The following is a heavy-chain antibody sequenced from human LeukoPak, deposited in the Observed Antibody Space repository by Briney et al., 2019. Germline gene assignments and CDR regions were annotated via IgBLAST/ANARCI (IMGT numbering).Heavy chain of an antibody. CDR2: ITTSGTYI. J-gene: IGHJ6*02. CDR3: ARPFYYDNNGGEGMDV. Sequence: PGGSLRLSCAASGFTFTRFNMNWVRQAPGKGLELVSSITTSGTYIYYADSVKGRFTISRDHAKNSLYLQMNCLRADDTAVYYCARPFYYDNNGGEGMDVWGQGTTVTVSS. CDR1: GFTFTRFN. V-gene: IGHV3-21*06. D-gene: IGHD3-22*01.